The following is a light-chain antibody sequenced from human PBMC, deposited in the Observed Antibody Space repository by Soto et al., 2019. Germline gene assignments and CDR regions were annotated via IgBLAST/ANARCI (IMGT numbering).Light chain of an antibody. J-gene: IGLJ3*02. CDR1: SSDIGAYNY. CDR3: SSYAGSNDRWV. CDR2: EVS. Sequence: QSALTQPPSASGSPGQSVTISCTGTSSDIGAYNYVSWYQQHPGKAPKLMIHEVSKRPSGVPDRFSSSKSGNTASLTVSGLQAEDEADYYCSSYAGSNDRWVFGGGTKLTVL. V-gene: IGLV2-8*01.